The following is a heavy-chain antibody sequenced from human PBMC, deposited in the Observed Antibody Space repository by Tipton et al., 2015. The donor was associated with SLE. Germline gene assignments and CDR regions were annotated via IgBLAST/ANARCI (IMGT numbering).Heavy chain of an antibody. CDR3: AKDWYSSSWYYFDY. J-gene: IGHJ4*02. CDR1: GFTFSSYG. D-gene: IGHD6-13*01. Sequence: SLRLSCAASGFTFSSYGMPWVRQAPGKGLEWVAFIRYDGSNKYYADSVKGRFTISGDNSKNTLYLQMNSLRAEDTAVYYCAKDWYSSSWYYFDYWGQGTLVTVSS. V-gene: IGHV3-30*02. CDR2: IRYDGSNK.